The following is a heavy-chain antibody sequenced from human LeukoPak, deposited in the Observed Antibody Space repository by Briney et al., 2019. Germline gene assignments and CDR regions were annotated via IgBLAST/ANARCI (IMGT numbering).Heavy chain of an antibody. CDR2: VGISSGNT. J-gene: IGHJ4*02. CDR1: GFTFSDYS. CDR3: ARDTKYAFDN. Sequence: GGSLRLSCAASGFTFSDYSMNWVRQAPGKGLEWISYVGISSGNTKYADSVKGRFTISGDKAKNSLYLQMNSLRVEGTAVYYCARDTKYAFDNWGQGTLVTVSS. V-gene: IGHV3-48*01. D-gene: IGHD2-2*01.